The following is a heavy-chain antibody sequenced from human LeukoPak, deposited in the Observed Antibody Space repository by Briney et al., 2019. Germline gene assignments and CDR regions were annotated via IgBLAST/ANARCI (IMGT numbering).Heavy chain of an antibody. CDR3: ARHYDFWSGDRPDYGMDV. CDR2: IYTSGST. Sequence: SETLSLTCTVSGGSISSYYWSWIRQPAGKGLEWIGRIYTSGSTNYNPSLKSRVTMPVDTSKNQFSLKLSSVTAADTAVYYCARHYDFWSGDRPDYGMDVWGQGTTVTVSS. D-gene: IGHD3-3*01. CDR1: GGSISSYY. J-gene: IGHJ6*02. V-gene: IGHV4-4*07.